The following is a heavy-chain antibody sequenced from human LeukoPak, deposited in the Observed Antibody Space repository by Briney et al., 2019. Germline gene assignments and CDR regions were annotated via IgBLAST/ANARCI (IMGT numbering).Heavy chain of an antibody. V-gene: IGHV4-61*01. CDR2: IYYSGST. CDR3: ARGGAARLHFQN. J-gene: IGHJ1*01. Sequence: SETLSLTCTVSGGSVSSGSYYWSWIRQPPGKGLEWIGYIYYSGSTNYNPSLKSRVTISVDASRSQFSLKLRSVTAADTAVYYCARGGAARLHFQNWGQGTLVTVSS. CDR1: GGSVSSGSYY. D-gene: IGHD6-6*01.